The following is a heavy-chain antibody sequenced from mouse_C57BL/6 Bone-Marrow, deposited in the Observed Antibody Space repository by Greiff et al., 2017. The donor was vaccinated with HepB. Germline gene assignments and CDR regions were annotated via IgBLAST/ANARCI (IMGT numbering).Heavy chain of an antibody. V-gene: IGHV3-6*01. Sequence: DVQLQESGPGLVKPSQSLSLTCSVTGYSITSGYYWNWIRQFPGNKLEWMGYISYDGSNNYNPSLKNRISITRDTSKNQFFLKLNSVTTEDTATYYCARPDTTVRGVYAMDYWGQGTSVTVSS. D-gene: IGHD1-1*01. CDR3: ARPDTTVRGVYAMDY. J-gene: IGHJ4*01. CDR1: GYSITSGYY. CDR2: ISYDGSN.